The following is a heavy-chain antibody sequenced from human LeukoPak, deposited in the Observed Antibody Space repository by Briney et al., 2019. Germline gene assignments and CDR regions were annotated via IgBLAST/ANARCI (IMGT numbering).Heavy chain of an antibody. D-gene: IGHD2-2*01. CDR2: ISYDGSNK. Sequence: PGGSLRFSCAASGFTFSSYGMHWVRQAPGKGLEWVAVISYDGSNKYYADSVKGRFTISRDNSKNTLYLQMNSLRAEDTAVYYCAKEVVPAAYYYYGTDVWGKGTTVTVSS. J-gene: IGHJ6*04. V-gene: IGHV3-30*18. CDR3: AKEVVPAAYYYYGTDV. CDR1: GFTFSSYG.